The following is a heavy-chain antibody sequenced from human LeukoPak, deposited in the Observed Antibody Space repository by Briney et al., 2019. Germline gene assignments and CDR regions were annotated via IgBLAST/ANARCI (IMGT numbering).Heavy chain of an antibody. CDR3: ARDAYYYGSESYFFDF. CDR2: IYYRVTS. Sequence: SETLSLTCTVSGDSISTYYWSWIRQPPGKGLEWIGYIYYRVTSDYNPSLKSRVTMSVDMSTRQISLKLSSVTAADTAVYYCARDAYYYGSESYFFDFWGQGTLVTVSS. J-gene: IGHJ4*02. D-gene: IGHD3-10*01. V-gene: IGHV4-59*01. CDR1: GDSISTYY.